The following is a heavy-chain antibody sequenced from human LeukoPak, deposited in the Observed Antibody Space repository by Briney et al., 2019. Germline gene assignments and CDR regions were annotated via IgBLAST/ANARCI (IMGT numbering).Heavy chain of an antibody. CDR2: ISTSGTT. CDR1: GGSINTYY. D-gene: IGHD2-2*01. Sequence: PSETLSLTCTVSGGSINTYYWSWIRQPAGKGLEWIGRISTSGTTSYNPSLRSRVTISRDTSKNQFSLEMSSVTAADTAVYYCARESPSKYVFDYWGQGILVTVSS. V-gene: IGHV4-4*07. CDR3: ARESPSKYVFDY. J-gene: IGHJ4*02.